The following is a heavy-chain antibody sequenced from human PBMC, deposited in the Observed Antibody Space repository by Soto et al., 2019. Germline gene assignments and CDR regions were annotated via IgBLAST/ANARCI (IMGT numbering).Heavy chain of an antibody. CDR1: GFTFSSYA. D-gene: IGHD3-3*01. J-gene: IGHJ6*03. Sequence: EVQLLESGGGLVQPGGSLRLSCAASGFTFSSYALNWVRQAPGKGLEWVSVISGSGDNTYYADSVKGRFTISRDNSKNKLYLQMNSLRAEDTAVYYCAKDLGTDDFWSAYYYYCYMDVWVKVTTVTVSS. CDR2: ISGSGDNT. V-gene: IGHV3-23*01. CDR3: AKDLGTDDFWSAYYYYCYMDV.